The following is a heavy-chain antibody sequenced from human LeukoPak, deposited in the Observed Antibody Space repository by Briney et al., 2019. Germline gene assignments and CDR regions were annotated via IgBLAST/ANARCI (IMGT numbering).Heavy chain of an antibody. J-gene: IGHJ6*02. CDR2: LIPAFGTA. D-gene: IGHD3-16*01. Sequence: ASVKVSCKASGGTFSSYAISWVRQAPGQGLEWMGGLIPAFGTANYPQKFQGRVTITADESTSTAYMEPSSLRSEDTAVYYCARGDSFVSGMDVWGQGTTVTVSS. CDR3: ARGDSFVSGMDV. CDR1: GGTFSSYA. V-gene: IGHV1-69*13.